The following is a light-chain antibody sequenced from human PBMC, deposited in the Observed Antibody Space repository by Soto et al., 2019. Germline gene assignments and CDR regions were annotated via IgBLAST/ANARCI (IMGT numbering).Light chain of an antibody. CDR1: QSISSW. Sequence: DIQMTQSPSTLSASVGDRVTITCRASQSISSWLAWYQQKPGKAPKLLIYDASSLESRVPSRLSGSGSGTEFTLTISSLQPDDFATYYCQQYNSYSGTFGQGTKVEIK. J-gene: IGKJ1*01. CDR2: DAS. V-gene: IGKV1-5*01. CDR3: QQYNSYSGT.